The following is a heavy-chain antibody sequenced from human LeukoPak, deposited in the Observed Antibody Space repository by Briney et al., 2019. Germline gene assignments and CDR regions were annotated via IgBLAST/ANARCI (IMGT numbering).Heavy chain of an antibody. Sequence: SQTLSLTCTVSGGSISSGDYYWSWIRQPPGKGLEWIGYIYYSGSTYYNPSLKSRVTISVDTSKNQFSLKLSSVTAADTAVYYCARRAMAHIYFDYWGQGTLVTVSS. V-gene: IGHV4-30-4*01. CDR2: IYYSGST. J-gene: IGHJ4*02. D-gene: IGHD2-2*01. CDR3: ARRAMAHIYFDY. CDR1: GGSISSGDYY.